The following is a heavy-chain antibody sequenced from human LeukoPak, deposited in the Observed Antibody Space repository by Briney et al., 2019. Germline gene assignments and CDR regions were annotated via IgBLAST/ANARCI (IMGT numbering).Heavy chain of an antibody. Sequence: ASVKVSCKASGYTFTGYYMHWVRQAPGQGLEWMGWINPNGGGTNYVQKFQGRVTMTRDTSISTAYMELSRLRSDDTAVYYCGRKNFYYNVSVYPLYYLNYGAQETLVTVSS. V-gene: IGHV1-2*02. D-gene: IGHD3-10*01. CDR3: GRKNFYYNVSVYPLYYLNY. CDR1: GYTFTGYY. CDR2: INPNGGGT. J-gene: IGHJ4*02.